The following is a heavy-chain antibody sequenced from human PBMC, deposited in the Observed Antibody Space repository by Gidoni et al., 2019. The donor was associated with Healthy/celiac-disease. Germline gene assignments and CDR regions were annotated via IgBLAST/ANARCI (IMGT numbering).Heavy chain of an antibody. V-gene: IGHV3-48*03. CDR1: GFTFSSYE. J-gene: IGHJ4*02. CDR2: ISSSGSTI. D-gene: IGHD3-16*02. Sequence: EVQLVESGGGLVQPGGSLRLSCAASGFTFSSYEMNWVRQAPGKGLEWVSYISSSGSTIYYADSVKGRFTISRDNAKNSLYLQMNSLRAEDTAVYYCARAQSWDVWGSYRFDYWGQGTLVTVSS. CDR3: ARAQSWDVWGSYRFDY.